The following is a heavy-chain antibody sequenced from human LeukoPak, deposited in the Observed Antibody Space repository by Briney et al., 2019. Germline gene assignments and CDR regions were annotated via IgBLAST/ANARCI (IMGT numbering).Heavy chain of an antibody. CDR3: AKDIRYFDWLPVFDY. D-gene: IGHD3-9*01. J-gene: IGHJ4*02. V-gene: IGHV3-9*01. CDR2: ISWNSGSI. Sequence: PGGSLRLSCAAFGFTFDDYAMHWVRQAPGKGLEWVSGISWNSGSIGYADSVKGRFTISRDNAKNSLYLQMNSLRAEDTALYYCAKDIRYFDWLPVFDYWGQGTLVTVSS. CDR1: GFTFDDYA.